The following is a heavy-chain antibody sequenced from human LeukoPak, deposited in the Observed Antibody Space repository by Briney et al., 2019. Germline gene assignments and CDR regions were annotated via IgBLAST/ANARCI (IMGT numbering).Heavy chain of an antibody. CDR1: GFIFTDYY. CDR2: ISSSGSTI. Sequence: PGGSLRLSCAASGFIFTDYYMNWIRQAPGKGLEWLSYISSSGSTIYYADSVKGRFTISRDNAKNSLYLQMNSLRAEDTAVYYCARALWLKFSLYFGYWGQGTLVTVSS. CDR3: ARALWLKFSLYFGY. V-gene: IGHV3-11*04. J-gene: IGHJ4*02. D-gene: IGHD5-24*01.